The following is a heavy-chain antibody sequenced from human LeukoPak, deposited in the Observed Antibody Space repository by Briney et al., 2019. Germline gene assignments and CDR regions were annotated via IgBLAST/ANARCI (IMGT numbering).Heavy chain of an antibody. CDR3: ARLLWFGELLPCFDY. CDR1: GVTVSSNY. J-gene: IGHJ4*02. CDR2: IYSGGST. D-gene: IGHD3-10*01. V-gene: IGHV3-53*01. Sequence: PGGSLRLSCAASGVTVSSNYMSWVRQAPGKGLEWVSVIYSGGSTYYADSVKGRFTISRDNSKNKLYLQMNSLRAEDTAVYYCARLLWFGELLPCFDYWGQGTLVTVSS.